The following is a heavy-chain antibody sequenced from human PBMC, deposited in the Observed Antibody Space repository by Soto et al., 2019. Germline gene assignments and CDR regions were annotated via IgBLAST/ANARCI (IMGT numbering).Heavy chain of an antibody. Sequence: KPAETLSLTCTVSGGSISSSSYYWGWIRQPPGKGLEWIGSIYYSGSTYYNPSLKSRVTISVDTSKNQFSLKLSSVTAADTAVYYCARHQLTYSWFDPWGQGTLVT. J-gene: IGHJ5*02. CDR1: GGSISSSSYY. V-gene: IGHV4-39*01. CDR3: ARHQLTYSWFDP. CDR2: IYYSGST. D-gene: IGHD6-6*01.